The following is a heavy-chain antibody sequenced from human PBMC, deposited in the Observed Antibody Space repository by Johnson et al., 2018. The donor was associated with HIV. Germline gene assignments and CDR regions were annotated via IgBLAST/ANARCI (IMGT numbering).Heavy chain of an antibody. CDR3: ARDKTRGTAWDAFDI. CDR2: ISYDGSNK. Sequence: QAQLVESGGGVVQPGRSLRLSCAASGFTVSSNYMSWVRQAPGKGLEWVTIISYDGSNKFYADSVKGRFTISRDNSKNTLYLQMNSLRAEDTAVYYCARDKTRGTAWDAFDIWGQGTMVTVSS. CDR1: GFTVSSNY. V-gene: IGHV3-30-3*01. J-gene: IGHJ3*02. D-gene: IGHD2-21*02.